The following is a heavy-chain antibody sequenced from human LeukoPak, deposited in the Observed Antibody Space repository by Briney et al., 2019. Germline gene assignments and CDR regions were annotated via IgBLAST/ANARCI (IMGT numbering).Heavy chain of an antibody. CDR2: TRNKVKSYTT. J-gene: IGHJ4*02. Sequence: PGGSLRLSCAASGFTFSSYAMTWVRQAPGKGLEWVGRTRNKVKSYTTEYAASVKGRFTISRDDSKNSLYLQMNSLKTEDTAVYYCARGGGGEPLDYWGQGTLVTVSS. CDR1: GFTFSSYA. D-gene: IGHD3-16*01. V-gene: IGHV3-72*01. CDR3: ARGGGGEPLDY.